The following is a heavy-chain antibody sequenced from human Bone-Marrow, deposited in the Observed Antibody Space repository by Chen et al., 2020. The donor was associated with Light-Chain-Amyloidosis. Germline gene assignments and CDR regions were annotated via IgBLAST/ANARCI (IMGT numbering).Heavy chain of an antibody. J-gene: IGHJ4*02. CDR1: GYTFPNYL. CDR3: ARRRDGYNFDY. CDR2: IYPDDSDA. Sequence: KISCKGSGYTFPNYLIGWVRQMPGKGLEWMGVIYPDDSDARYSPSFEGQVTISADKSITTAYLQWRSLKASDTAMYYCARRRDGYNFDYWGQGTLVTVSS. V-gene: IGHV5-51*01. D-gene: IGHD5-12*01.